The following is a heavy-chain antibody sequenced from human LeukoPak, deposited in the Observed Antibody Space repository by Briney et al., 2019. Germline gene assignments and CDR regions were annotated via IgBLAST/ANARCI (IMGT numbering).Heavy chain of an antibody. CDR2: IHYSGRT. D-gene: IGHD3-22*01. V-gene: IGHV4-59*11. J-gene: IGHJ3*02. CDR1: GGSISRHF. CDR3: ARLLDNDSSGDPDTFDM. Sequence: PSETLSLTCSVSGGSISRHFWSWIRQPPGKGLEWIVVIHYSGRTKYNPSLQSRVTISIDTSENNFSLKLTSVTAADTAVYYCARLLDNDSSGDPDTFDMWGQGTVVSVSS.